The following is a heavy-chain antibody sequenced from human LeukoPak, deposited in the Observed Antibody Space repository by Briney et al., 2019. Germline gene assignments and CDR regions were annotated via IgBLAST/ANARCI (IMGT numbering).Heavy chain of an antibody. Sequence: GGSLRLSFAASGFTFSSYTWHGVRQAPGRGLGWVSPISSSSSYIYYADSVKGRFTISRDNAKNSLYLQMNSLRAEDTAVYYCARDGMVRGVGYYYGMDVWGQGTTVTVSS. D-gene: IGHD3-10*01. CDR1: GFTFSSYT. CDR2: ISSSSSYI. J-gene: IGHJ6*02. V-gene: IGHV3-21*01. CDR3: ARDGMVRGVGYYYGMDV.